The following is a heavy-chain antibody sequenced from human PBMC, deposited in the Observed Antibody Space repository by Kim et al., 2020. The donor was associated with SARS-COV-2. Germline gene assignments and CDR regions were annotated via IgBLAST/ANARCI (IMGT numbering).Heavy chain of an antibody. J-gene: IGHJ6*02. D-gene: IGHD3-3*01. CDR1: GFTFSSYE. CDR3: AREWSITIVGVVIDSQNHDGMDI. CDR2: ISSGGSTI. Sequence: GGSLRLSCAASGFTFSSYEMNWVRQAPGKGLEWVSYISSGGSTIYYAASVKGRFTISRDNAKNSLYLQMNSLRVEDTAVYYCAREWSITIVGVVIDSQNHDGMDIWGQGTTVTVS. V-gene: IGHV3-48*03.